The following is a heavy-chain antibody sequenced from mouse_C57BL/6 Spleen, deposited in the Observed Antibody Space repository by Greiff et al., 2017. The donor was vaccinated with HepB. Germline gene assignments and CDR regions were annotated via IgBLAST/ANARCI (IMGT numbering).Heavy chain of an antibody. Sequence: VQLKQPGAELVKPGASVKLSCKASGYTFTSYWMHWVKQRPGQGLEWIGMIHPNSGSTNYNEKFKSKATLTVDKSSSTAYMQLSSLTSEDSAVYYCARLDYYGSSYEDYWGQGTTLTVSS. CDR1: GYTFTSYW. D-gene: IGHD1-1*01. V-gene: IGHV1-64*01. CDR2: IHPNSGST. J-gene: IGHJ2*01. CDR3: ARLDYYGSSYEDY.